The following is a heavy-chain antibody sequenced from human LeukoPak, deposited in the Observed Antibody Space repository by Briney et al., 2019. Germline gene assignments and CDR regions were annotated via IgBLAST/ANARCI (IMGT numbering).Heavy chain of an antibody. CDR2: IRSSGSTM. CDR1: GFILSSYS. CDR3: AREASAGSFLDY. D-gene: IGHD2/OR15-2a*01. V-gene: IGHV3-48*02. Sequence: GGSLRLSCAASGFILSSYSMNWVRQAPGKGLEWVSYIRSSGSTMYYADPVKGRFTISRDNAKNSLYLQMNSLRDEDTALYYCAREASAGSFLDYWGQGTLVTVSS. J-gene: IGHJ4*02.